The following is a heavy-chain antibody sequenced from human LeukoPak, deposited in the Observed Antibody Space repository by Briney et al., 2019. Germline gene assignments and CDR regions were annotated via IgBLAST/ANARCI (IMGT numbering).Heavy chain of an antibody. V-gene: IGHV1-69*05. D-gene: IGHD4-17*01. CDR1: GGTFNNSA. CDR3: ARDVHGDYGSGWFDP. CDR2: IMPLFGTA. Sequence: ASVKVSCKTSGGTFNNSAISWVRQAPGQGLEWLGGIMPLFGTAGYAQKFQGRVTITKDESTRTVYLELTSLTSDDAAVYYCARDVHGDYGSGWFDPWGQGTLVSVSS. J-gene: IGHJ5*02.